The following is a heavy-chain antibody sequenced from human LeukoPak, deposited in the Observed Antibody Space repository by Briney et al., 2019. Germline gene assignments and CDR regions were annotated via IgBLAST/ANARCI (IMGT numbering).Heavy chain of an antibody. Sequence: GGSLRLSCEASGFTLSSYAMSWVRQAPGKGLEWVSAISGNGDSTYYADSVEGRLTISRDNSKNTLYLQMNSLRAEDTAVYNCARGRGSYSLDYWGQGTLVTVSS. V-gene: IGHV3-23*01. D-gene: IGHD3-10*01. CDR2: ISGNGDST. CDR1: GFTLSSYA. J-gene: IGHJ4*02. CDR3: ARGRGSYSLDY.